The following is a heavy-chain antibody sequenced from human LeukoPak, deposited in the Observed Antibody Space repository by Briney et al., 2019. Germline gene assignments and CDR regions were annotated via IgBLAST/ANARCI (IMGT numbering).Heavy chain of an antibody. CDR1: GYTFTSYD. D-gene: IGHD3-9*01. CDR3: ARSYYDILTVYYYYYMDV. V-gene: IGHV1-8*01. J-gene: IGHJ6*03. Sequence: VASVTVSCTASGYTFTSYDINWVRQATGQGLEWMGWMNPNSGNTGYAQKFQGRVTMTRNTSISTAYMELSSLRSEDTAVYYCARSYYDILTVYYYYYMDVWGKGTTVTVSS. CDR2: MNPNSGNT.